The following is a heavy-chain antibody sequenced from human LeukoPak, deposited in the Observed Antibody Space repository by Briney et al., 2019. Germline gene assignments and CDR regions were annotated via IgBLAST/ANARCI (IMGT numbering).Heavy chain of an antibody. J-gene: IGHJ4*02. V-gene: IGHV4-39*01. Sequence: TSETLSLTCTVSGGSISSSSYYWGWIRQPPGKGLEWIGSIYYSGSTYYNPSLKSRVTISVDTSRNQFSLKLSSVTAADTAVYYCARRFRRDGYNTFDYWGQGTLVTVSS. CDR3: ARRFRRDGYNTFDY. CDR2: IYYSGST. CDR1: GGSISSSSYY. D-gene: IGHD5-24*01.